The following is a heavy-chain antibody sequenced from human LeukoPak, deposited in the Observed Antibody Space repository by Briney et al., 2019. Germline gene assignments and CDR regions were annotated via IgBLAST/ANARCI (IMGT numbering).Heavy chain of an antibody. V-gene: IGHV4-59*11. Sequence: SETLSLTCTVSGGSMISHYWSWIRQPPGKGLEWLGYFSHIGSTNYSPSLKSRVTISVDTSKNQFSLRLSSVTAADTAVYFCAGDQLALNALNLWGQGTMVSVSS. CDR2: FSHIGST. J-gene: IGHJ3*01. CDR1: GGSMISHY. CDR3: AGDQLALNALNL. D-gene: IGHD1-1*01.